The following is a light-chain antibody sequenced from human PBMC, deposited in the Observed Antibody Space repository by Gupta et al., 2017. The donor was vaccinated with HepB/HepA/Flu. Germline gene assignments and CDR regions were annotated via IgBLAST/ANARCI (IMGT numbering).Light chain of an antibody. V-gene: IGLV3-21*04. CDR2: YDS. J-gene: IGLJ3*02. CDR3: QVWDSSSDHPGV. Sequence: SYVLAPPPAVSVAPGKTARITCGRNNIGSKSVHWYQQKPGKAPVLVIYYDSDRPSGIPERFSCTNSGNTATLTTSRVEAGDEADYYCQVWDSSSDHPGVFGGGTKLTVL. CDR1: NIGSKS.